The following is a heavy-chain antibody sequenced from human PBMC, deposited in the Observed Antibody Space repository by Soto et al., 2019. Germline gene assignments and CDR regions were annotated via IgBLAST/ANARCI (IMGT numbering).Heavy chain of an antibody. CDR3: ANHDYGDYEAQLDGY. D-gene: IGHD4-17*01. V-gene: IGHV3-30*18. CDR2: ISYDGSNK. CDR1: GFTFSSYG. Sequence: GGSLRLSCAASGFTFSSYGMHWVRQAPGKGLEWVAVISYDGSNKYYADSVKGRFTISRDNSKNTLYLQMNSLRAEDTAVYYCANHDYGDYEAQLDGYWGQGTLVTVSS. J-gene: IGHJ4*02.